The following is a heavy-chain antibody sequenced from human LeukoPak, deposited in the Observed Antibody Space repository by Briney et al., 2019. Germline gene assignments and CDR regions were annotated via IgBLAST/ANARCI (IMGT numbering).Heavy chain of an antibody. CDR3: ARGRARITMVRGVIIRNWFDP. Sequence: ASVKVSCKASGYTFTSYDVNWVRQATGQGLEWMGWMNPNSGNTGYAQKFQGRVTMTRNTSIGTAYMELSSLRSEDTAVYYCARGRARITMVRGVIIRNWFDPWGQGTLVTVSS. V-gene: IGHV1-8*01. CDR2: MNPNSGNT. D-gene: IGHD3-10*01. CDR1: GYTFTSYD. J-gene: IGHJ5*02.